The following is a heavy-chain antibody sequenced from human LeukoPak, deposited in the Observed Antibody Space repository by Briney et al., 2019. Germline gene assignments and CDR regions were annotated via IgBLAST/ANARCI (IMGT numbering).Heavy chain of an antibody. D-gene: IGHD1-26*01. J-gene: IGHJ4*02. Sequence: SETLSLTCTVSGGSLSSYYWSWIRQPAGKGLEWIGRIYTSGSTNYNPSLKSRVTMSVDTSKNQFSLKLSSVTAADTAVYYCARGEIVGATGYYFDYWGQGALVTVSS. V-gene: IGHV4-4*07. CDR2: IYTSGST. CDR3: ARGEIVGATGYYFDY. CDR1: GGSLSSYY.